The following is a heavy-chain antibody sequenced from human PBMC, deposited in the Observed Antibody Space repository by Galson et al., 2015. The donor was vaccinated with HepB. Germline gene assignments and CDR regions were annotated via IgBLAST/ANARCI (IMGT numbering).Heavy chain of an antibody. V-gene: IGHV3-48*02. CDR3: ARSGYGGNSGYAAFDV. J-gene: IGHJ3*01. D-gene: IGHD4-23*01. CDR2: ISGSSSTI. Sequence: SLRLSCAASEFTFSSYSMNWVRQAPGKGLEWVSYISGSSSTIYYADSVKGRFTISRDNAKNSLYLQMNSLRDEDTAVYYCARSGYGGNSGYAAFDVWGQGTMVTASS. CDR1: EFTFSSYS.